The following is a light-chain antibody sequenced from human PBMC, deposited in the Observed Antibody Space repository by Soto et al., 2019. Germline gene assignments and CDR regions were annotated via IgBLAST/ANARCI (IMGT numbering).Light chain of an antibody. V-gene: IGLV2-14*01. Sequence: QSALTQPASVSGSPGQSITISCTGTSSDVGGYNYVSWYQQLPGKAPKLMIYDVSNRPSGVSNRFSGSKSGNTASLTISGLQAEDEDYYYCSSYTSSSTWVFGGGTQLTVL. CDR2: DVS. CDR1: SSDVGGYNY. J-gene: IGLJ2*01. CDR3: SSYTSSSTWV.